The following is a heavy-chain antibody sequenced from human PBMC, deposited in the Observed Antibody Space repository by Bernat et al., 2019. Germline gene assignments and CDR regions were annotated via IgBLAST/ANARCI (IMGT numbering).Heavy chain of an antibody. CDR2: INQDGSDI. CDR3: GGGALTWLDF. CDR1: GFTFSGSW. D-gene: IGHD2-15*01. Sequence: EVQLVESGGGLVQPGGSLRLSCAVSGFTFSGSWMTWVRQAPGKGLEWVANINQDGSDINYVDSVNGRFIISRDNAKNSLSLQMDSLRAEDTAVYYCGGGALTWLDFWGQGTLVTVSS. J-gene: IGHJ4*02. V-gene: IGHV3-7*02.